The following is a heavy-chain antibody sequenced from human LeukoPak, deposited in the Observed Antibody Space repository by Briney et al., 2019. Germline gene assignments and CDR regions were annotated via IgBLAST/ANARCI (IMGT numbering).Heavy chain of an antibody. V-gene: IGHV3-53*01. D-gene: IGHD2/OR15-2a*01. J-gene: IGHJ4*02. CDR2: IYSGDTT. Sequence: GGSLRLSCAASGFSVSSNYMSWVRQAPGRGLEWVSVIYSGDTTYYADSVKGRFTISRDTSKNTLYLHMNSLRPEDTAVYYCARDLYLSRWGQGTLVTVSS. CDR3: ARDLYLSR. CDR1: GFSVSSNY.